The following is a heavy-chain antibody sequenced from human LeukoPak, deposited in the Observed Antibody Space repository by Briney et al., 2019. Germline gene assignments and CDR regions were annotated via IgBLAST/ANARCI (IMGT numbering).Heavy chain of an antibody. CDR1: GFTFSSYG. J-gene: IGHJ4*02. Sequence: QPGRSLRLSCAASGFTFSSYGMHWVRQAPGKGLEWVAVISYDGSNKYYADSVKGRFTISRDNSKNTLYLQMNSLRAEDTAVYYCARIMTTVTTFLPSSDYWGQGTLVTVSS. V-gene: IGHV3-30*03. D-gene: IGHD4-17*01. CDR3: ARIMTTVTTFLPSSDY. CDR2: ISYDGSNK.